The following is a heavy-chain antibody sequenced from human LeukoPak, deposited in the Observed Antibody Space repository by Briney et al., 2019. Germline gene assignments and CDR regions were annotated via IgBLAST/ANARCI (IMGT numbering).Heavy chain of an antibody. D-gene: IGHD3-3*01. J-gene: IGHJ4*02. Sequence: GGSLRLSCAASGLTFSNAWMNWVRQAPGKGLEWVSAISGSGGSTYYADSVKGRFTISRDNSKNTLYLQMNSLRAEDTAVYYCAKEAIFGVGHSDYWGQGTLVTVSS. CDR2: ISGSGGST. V-gene: IGHV3-23*01. CDR1: GLTFSNAW. CDR3: AKEAIFGVGHSDY.